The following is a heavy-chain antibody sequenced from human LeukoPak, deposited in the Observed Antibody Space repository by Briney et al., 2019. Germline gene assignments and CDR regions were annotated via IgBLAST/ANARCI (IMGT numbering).Heavy chain of an antibody. CDR3: ARVAYGDYVENWFDP. D-gene: IGHD4-17*01. J-gene: IGHJ5*02. CDR2: INPNSGGT. CDR1: GYTFTGYY. V-gene: IGHV1-2*02. Sequence: ASVKVSCKASGYTFTGYYVHWVRQAPGQGLEWMGWINPNSGGTNYAQKFQGRVTMTRDTSISTAYMELSRLRSDDTAVYYCARVAYGDYVENWFDPWGQGTLVTVSS.